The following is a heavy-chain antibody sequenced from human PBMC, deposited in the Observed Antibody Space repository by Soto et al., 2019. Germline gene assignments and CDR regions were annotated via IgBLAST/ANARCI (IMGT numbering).Heavy chain of an antibody. CDR2: IYYSGST. V-gene: IGHV4-59*01. J-gene: IGHJ4*02. Sequence: SETLSLTCTVSGGSISSYYWSWIRQPPGKGLEWIGYIYYSGSTNYNPSLKSRVTISVDTSKNQFSLKLSSVTAADTAVYYCARVVTGTTRGLYYFDYWGQGTLVTVSS. CDR3: ARVVTGTTRGLYYFDY. D-gene: IGHD1-7*01. CDR1: GGSISSYY.